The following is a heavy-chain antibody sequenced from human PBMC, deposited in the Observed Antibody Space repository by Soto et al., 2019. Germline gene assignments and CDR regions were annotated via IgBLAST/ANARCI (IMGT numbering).Heavy chain of an antibody. D-gene: IGHD3-9*01. Sequence: ETLSLTCAVYGGSFSGYYWSWIRQPPGKGLEWIGEINHSGSTNYNPSLKSRVTISVDTSKNQFSLKLSSVTAADTAVYYCARGQTDFGWLLYYYYGMDVWGQGTTVTVSS. CDR2: INHSGST. CDR3: ARGQTDFGWLLYYYYGMDV. J-gene: IGHJ6*02. CDR1: GGSFSGYY. V-gene: IGHV4-34*01.